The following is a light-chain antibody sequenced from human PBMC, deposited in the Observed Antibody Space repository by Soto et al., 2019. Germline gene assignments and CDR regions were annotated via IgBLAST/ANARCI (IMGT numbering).Light chain of an antibody. Sequence: QSALTQPASVSGSPGQSITISCTGTSSDIGFYDLVSWYQQHPGKAPKLMIYEVTNRPSGVSDRFSASKSGNTASLTISGLQTEDEADYYCCSFAGSGTPVVFGGGTKLTVL. CDR1: SSDIGFYDL. V-gene: IGLV2-23*02. CDR2: EVT. J-gene: IGLJ2*01. CDR3: CSFAGSGTPVV.